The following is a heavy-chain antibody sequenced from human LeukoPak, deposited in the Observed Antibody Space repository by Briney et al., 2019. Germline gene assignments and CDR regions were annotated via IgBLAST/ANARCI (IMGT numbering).Heavy chain of an antibody. CDR2: IKSKTDGETT. CDR3: ITDPGAWAPI. D-gene: IGHD1-26*01. J-gene: IGHJ3*02. Sequence: GGPLTSSLLAPELTFGKAGLGGFGKAPGRGRGGVGRIKSKTDGETTDYAAPVKGRFTISRDDSKNTLYLQMNRLNIGDTAVYYCITDPGAWAPIWGQGTMVTVSS. V-gene: IGHV3-15*01. CDR1: ELTFGKAG.